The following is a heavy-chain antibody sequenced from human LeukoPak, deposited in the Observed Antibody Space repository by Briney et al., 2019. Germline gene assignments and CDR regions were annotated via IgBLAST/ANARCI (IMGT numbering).Heavy chain of an antibody. D-gene: IGHD2-2*02. Sequence: GGSLRLSCAASGFTFSSYAMSWVRQAPGKGLEWVSAISGSGGSTYYADSVKGRFTISRDNSKNTLYLQMNSLRAEDTAVYYCAKDGLGYCSSTSCYSFDYWGQGTLVTVSS. V-gene: IGHV3-23*01. J-gene: IGHJ4*02. CDR2: ISGSGGST. CDR1: GFTFSSYA. CDR3: AKDGLGYCSSTSCYSFDY.